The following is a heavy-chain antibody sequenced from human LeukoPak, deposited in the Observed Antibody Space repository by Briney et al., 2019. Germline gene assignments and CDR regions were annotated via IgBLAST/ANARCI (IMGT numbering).Heavy chain of an antibody. CDR1: GFTFSTYN. Sequence: QSGGSLRLSCAASGFTFSTYNMNWVRQAPGKGLEWVSYISGSSSTIYYADSVKGRFTISRDNAKNSLYLQMHSLRAEDTAVYYCATSSSYDWGQGTLVTVSS. J-gene: IGHJ4*02. D-gene: IGHD6-13*01. CDR2: ISGSSSTI. V-gene: IGHV3-48*04. CDR3: ATSSSYD.